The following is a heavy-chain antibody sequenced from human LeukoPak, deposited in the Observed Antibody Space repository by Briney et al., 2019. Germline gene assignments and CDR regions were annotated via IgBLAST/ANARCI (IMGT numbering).Heavy chain of an antibody. Sequence: ASVKVSCKASGYTFTSYDINWVRQATGQGLEWMGWMNPNSGNTGYAQKFQGRVNMTRKTSISTAYMELSSLRSEDTAVYYCARGDYDILTGYYYWGQGTLVTVSS. CDR1: GYTFTSYD. V-gene: IGHV1-8*01. CDR3: ARGDYDILTGYYY. D-gene: IGHD3-9*01. CDR2: MNPNSGNT. J-gene: IGHJ4*02.